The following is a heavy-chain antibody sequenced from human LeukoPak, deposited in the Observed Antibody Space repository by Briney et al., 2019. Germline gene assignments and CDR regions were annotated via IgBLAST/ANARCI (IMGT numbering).Heavy chain of an antibody. D-gene: IGHD3-10*01. CDR2: INHSGST. CDR3: ASRRITMVRGVNWFDP. CDR1: GGSISGYY. J-gene: IGHJ5*02. Sequence: SETLSLTCTVSGGSISGYYWSWIRQPPGKGLEWIGEINHSGSTNYNPSLKSRVTISVDTSKNQFSLKLSSVTAADTAVYYCASRRITMVRGVNWFDPWGQGTLVTVSS. V-gene: IGHV4-34*01.